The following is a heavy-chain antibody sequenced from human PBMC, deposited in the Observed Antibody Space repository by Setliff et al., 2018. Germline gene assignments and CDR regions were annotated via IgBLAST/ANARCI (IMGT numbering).Heavy chain of an antibody. CDR2: ISAYNGNT. Sequence: ASVKVSCKASGYTFTSYGISWVRQAPGQGLEWMGWISAYNGNTNYAQKLQGRVTMTTDTSTSTAYTELRSLRSDDTAVYYCARDRYYNSWSGTSITAPHDAFDIWGQGTMVTVS. CDR3: ARDRYYNSWSGTSITAPHDAFDI. D-gene: IGHD3-3*01. CDR1: GYTFTSYG. J-gene: IGHJ3*02. V-gene: IGHV1-18*01.